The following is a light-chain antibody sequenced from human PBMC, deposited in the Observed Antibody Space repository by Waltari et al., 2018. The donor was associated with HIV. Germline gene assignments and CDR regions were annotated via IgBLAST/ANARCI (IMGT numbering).Light chain of an antibody. V-gene: IGLV1-44*01. CDR2: SNN. J-gene: IGLJ2*01. CDR1: NSNIGSNT. Sequence: QSVLTQPPSASGTPGPRVTISCSGSNSNIGSNTVNWYQQLPGTAPKLLISSNNHRPSGVPDRYSGSKSGTSASLAISGLRSEDEADYYCAAWDDSLNGVVFGGGTKLTVL. CDR3: AAWDDSLNGVV.